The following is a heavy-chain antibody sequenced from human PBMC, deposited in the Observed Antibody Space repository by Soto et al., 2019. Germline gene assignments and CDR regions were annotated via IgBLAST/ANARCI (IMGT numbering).Heavy chain of an antibody. D-gene: IGHD3-22*01. V-gene: IGHV4-31*03. CDR1: GGSISSGGYY. J-gene: IGHJ4*02. CDR3: ASQAYDSSPPVNYFDY. CDR2: IYYSGST. Sequence: KTSETLSLTCTVSGGSISSGGYYWSWIRQHPGKGLEWIGYIYYSGSTYYNPSLKSRVTISVDTSKNQFSLKLSSVTAADTAVYYCASQAYDSSPPVNYFDYWGQGTLVTSPQ.